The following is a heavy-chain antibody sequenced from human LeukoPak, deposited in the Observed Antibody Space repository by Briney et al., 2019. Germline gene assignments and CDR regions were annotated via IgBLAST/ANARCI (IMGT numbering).Heavy chain of an antibody. J-gene: IGHJ4*02. CDR3: ASFPALYDGEFDY. CDR1: GYTFTGYY. Sequence: AASVNVSCTASGYTFTGYYMHWVRQAPGQGLEWMGWTNPNSGGTNYAQKFQGRVTMTRDTSISTAYMELSRLRSDDTAVYYCASFPALYDGEFDYWGQGTLVTVSS. D-gene: IGHD3-10*01. V-gene: IGHV1-2*02. CDR2: TNPNSGGT.